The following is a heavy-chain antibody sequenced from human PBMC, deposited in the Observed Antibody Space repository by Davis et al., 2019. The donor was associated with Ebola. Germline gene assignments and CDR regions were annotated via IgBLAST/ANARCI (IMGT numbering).Heavy chain of an antibody. Sequence: MPSETLSLTCTVSGGSISSYYWSWIRQPPGKGLEWIGYIYYSGSTNYNPSLKSRVTISVDTSKNQFPLKLSSVTAADTAVYYCAREPTTVTTYRYYYYGMDVWGKGTTVTVSS. D-gene: IGHD4-17*01. CDR1: GGSISSYY. CDR2: IYYSGST. CDR3: AREPTTVTTYRYYYYGMDV. J-gene: IGHJ6*04. V-gene: IGHV4-59*01.